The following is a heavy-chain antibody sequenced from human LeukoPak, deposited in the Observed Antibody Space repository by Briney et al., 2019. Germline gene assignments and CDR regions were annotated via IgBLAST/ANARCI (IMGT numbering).Heavy chain of an antibody. Sequence: GASVKVSCKASGYTFTSYGISWVRQAPGQGLEWMGWISAYNGNTNYAQKLQGRVTMTTDTSTSTAYMELRSLRSDDTAVYYCARNVVLMVYAARDYYYMDVWGKGTTVTVSS. CDR3: ARNVVLMVYAARDYYYMDV. CDR1: GYTFTSYG. CDR2: ISAYNGNT. J-gene: IGHJ6*03. V-gene: IGHV1-18*01. D-gene: IGHD2-8*01.